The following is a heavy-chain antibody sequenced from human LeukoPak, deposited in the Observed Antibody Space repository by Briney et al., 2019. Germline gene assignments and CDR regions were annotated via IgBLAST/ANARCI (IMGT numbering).Heavy chain of an antibody. D-gene: IGHD3-3*01. Sequence: SETLSLTCTVSGGSISSGGYYWSWIRQHPGKGLEWIGYIYYSGSTYYNPSLKSRVTISVDTSKNQFSLKLSSVTAADTAVYYCARGKNDFWSGRRISTDYWGQGTLVTVSS. V-gene: IGHV4-31*03. J-gene: IGHJ4*02. CDR1: GGSISSGGYY. CDR3: ARGKNDFWSGRRISTDY. CDR2: IYYSGST.